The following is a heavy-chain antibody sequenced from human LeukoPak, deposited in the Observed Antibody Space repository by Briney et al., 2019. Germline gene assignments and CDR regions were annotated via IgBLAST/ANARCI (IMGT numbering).Heavy chain of an antibody. V-gene: IGHV5-51*01. CDR3: ARRITYYYYMDV. Sequence: GESLKISCKASGLNFANSWIGWVRQMPGKGLEWMGIIYPGDSDTRYSPSFQGQVTISADKSISTAYLQWSSLKASDTAMYYCARRITYYYYMDVWGKGTTVTVSS. CDR1: GLNFANSW. J-gene: IGHJ6*03. CDR2: IYPGDSDT.